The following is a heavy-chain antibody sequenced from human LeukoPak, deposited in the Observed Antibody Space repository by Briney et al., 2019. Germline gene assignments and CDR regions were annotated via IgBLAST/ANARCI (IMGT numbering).Heavy chain of an antibody. D-gene: IGHD1-1*01. V-gene: IGHV3-48*03. CDR2: ISSSGSTI. CDR3: ARAGTTGTTGFDY. Sequence: GGSPRLSCAASGFTFSSYEMNWVRQAPGKGLEWVSYISSSGSTIYYADSVKGRFTISRDNAKNSLYLQMNSLRAEDTAVYYCARAGTTGTTGFDYWGQGTLVTVSS. J-gene: IGHJ4*02. CDR1: GFTFSSYE.